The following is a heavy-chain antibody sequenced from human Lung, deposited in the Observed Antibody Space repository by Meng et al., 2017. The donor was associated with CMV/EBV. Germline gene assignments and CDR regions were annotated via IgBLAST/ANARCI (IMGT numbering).Heavy chain of an antibody. V-gene: IGHV4-59*01. CDR1: GTSISPYY. J-gene: IGHJ5*02. CDR3: ARDRSDLWSGPFDP. CDR2: IYFNGNT. D-gene: IGHD3-3*01. Sequence: SETXSLTCTVFGTSISPYYWSWIRQPPGKGLEWIGYIYFNGNTNYNSALKSRVTMSLDTSMNQFSLKLNSVTAADTAVYYCARDRSDLWSGPFDPWGRGTLVTVSS.